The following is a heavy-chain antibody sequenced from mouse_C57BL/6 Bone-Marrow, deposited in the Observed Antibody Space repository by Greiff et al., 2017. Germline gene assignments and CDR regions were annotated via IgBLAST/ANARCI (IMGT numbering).Heavy chain of an antibody. CDR2: IDPETGGT. V-gene: IGHV1-15*01. CDR1: GYTFTDYE. Sequence: QVQLQQSGAELVRPGASVTLSCKASGYTFTDYEMHWVKQTPVHGLEWIGAIDPETGGTAYNQKFKGKAILTADKSSSTAYMELRSLTSEDSAVYYCTSPNWDPLGYWGQGTTLTVSS. D-gene: IGHD4-1*01. CDR3: TSPNWDPLGY. J-gene: IGHJ2*01.